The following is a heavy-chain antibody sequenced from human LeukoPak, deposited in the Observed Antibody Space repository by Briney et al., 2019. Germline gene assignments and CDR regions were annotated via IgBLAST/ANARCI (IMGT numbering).Heavy chain of an antibody. CDR1: GFTFSDDS. CDR3: ERAIRL. Sequence: TGESLRLSCTASGFTFSDDSVNWVRQAPGKGLEWVSCITGTSDIYYADSVKGRFTISRDNAKNSVYLQMNSLRAEDTGIYYCERAIRLWGQGTLVTVSS. CDR2: ITGTSDI. V-gene: IGHV3-69-1*02. D-gene: IGHD1-1*01. J-gene: IGHJ4*02.